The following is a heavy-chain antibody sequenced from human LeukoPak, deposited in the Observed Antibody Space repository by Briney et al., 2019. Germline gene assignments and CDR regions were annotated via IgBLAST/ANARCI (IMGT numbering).Heavy chain of an antibody. CDR1: GFTFSSYA. CDR3: ARDKGDYVWGSYRSSPNYYFDY. D-gene: IGHD3-16*02. CDR2: STGSGGTT. V-gene: IGHV3-23*01. Sequence: GGSLRLSCAASGFTFSSYAMTWVRQAPGKGLEWVSASTGSGGTTYYADTVMGRFTIPRDNSKNTLYLQMNSLRAEDTAVYYCARDKGDYVWGSYRSSPNYYFDYWGQGTLVTVSS. J-gene: IGHJ4*02.